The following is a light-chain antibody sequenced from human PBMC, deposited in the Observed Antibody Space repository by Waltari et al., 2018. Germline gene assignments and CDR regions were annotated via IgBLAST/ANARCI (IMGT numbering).Light chain of an antibody. J-gene: IGKJ1*01. CDR2: GAS. CDR1: EGVFDSSYYKNY. V-gene: IGKV4-1*01. Sequence: DIVMTQSPDSLAVFPGARPTFTCKSSEGVFDSSYYKNYMGWYQQKPGQPPKLLISGASIREAGVPDRFSGRGSGTDFTHTISSLQAEDVAVYYCQQCHRSPWTFGQGTKVEI. CDR3: QQCHRSPWT.